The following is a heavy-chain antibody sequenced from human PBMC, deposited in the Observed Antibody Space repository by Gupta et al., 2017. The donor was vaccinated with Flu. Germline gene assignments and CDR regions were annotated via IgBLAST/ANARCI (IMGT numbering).Heavy chain of an antibody. CDR3: ASDIGYSYGFGSY. CDR2: SNHSGST. D-gene: IGHD5-18*01. CDR1: GGSFSGSY. Sequence: QVQLQPWGAGLLTTSETLSLTCAVYGGSFSGSYWNWIRQPPGKGREWIGESNHSGSTNDNPSLKSRVTISVDTSKNQFSLKLSSVTAADTAVYYCASDIGYSYGFGSYWGQGTLVTVSS. J-gene: IGHJ4*02. V-gene: IGHV4-34*01.